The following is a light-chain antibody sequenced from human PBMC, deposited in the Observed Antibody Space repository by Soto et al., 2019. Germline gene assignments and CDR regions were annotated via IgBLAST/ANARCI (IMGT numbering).Light chain of an antibody. J-gene: IGKJ2*01. V-gene: IGKV3-20*01. CDR2: AAS. Sequence: EIVLTQSPGTLSLSPGEGATLSCRASQSVSSSFLAWYQQKPGQAPRLLIFAASSRATGIPDRFSGSGSGTDFTLTISRLEPEDFALYYCQQYGNSPPTFGQGTKLEI. CDR1: QSVSSSF. CDR3: QQYGNSPPT.